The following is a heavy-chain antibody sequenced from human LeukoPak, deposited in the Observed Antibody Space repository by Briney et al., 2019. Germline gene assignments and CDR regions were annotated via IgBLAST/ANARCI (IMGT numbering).Heavy chain of an antibody. J-gene: IGHJ3*02. V-gene: IGHV4-61*02. D-gene: IGHD1-26*01. CDR1: GGSISSGSYY. CDR2: IYTSGST. CDR3: ARDQRWGPLDAFDI. Sequence: SQTLSLTCTVSGGSISSGSYYWSWLRQPAGTGLEWIGRIYTSGSTNDNPSLKSRVTISVHTSKNQFPLKLSSVTAADTAVYYCARDQRWGPLDAFDIWGQGTMVTVSS.